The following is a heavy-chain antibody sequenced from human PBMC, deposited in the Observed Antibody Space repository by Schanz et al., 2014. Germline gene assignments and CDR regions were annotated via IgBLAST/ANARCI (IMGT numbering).Heavy chain of an antibody. CDR1: GGTFSSDT. V-gene: IGHV1-69*08. J-gene: IGHJ4*02. CDR2: IIPVLNIA. Sequence: QVHLVQSGAEVKKPGSSVKVSCKASGGTFSSDTFSWVRQAPGQGLEWMGKIIPVLNIATYAQRFQGRVSITADKSTSTAYMELSSLRSEDTAVYYCARDGVDAAAGGNYWGQGTLVTVSS. D-gene: IGHD6-13*01. CDR3: ARDGVDAAAGGNY.